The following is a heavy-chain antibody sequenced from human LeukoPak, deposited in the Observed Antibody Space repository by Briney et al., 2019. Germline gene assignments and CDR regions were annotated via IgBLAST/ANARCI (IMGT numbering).Heavy chain of an antibody. V-gene: IGHV3-30*02. CDR2: IRYDGSNK. J-gene: IGHJ4*02. CDR3: AKTLSPYGGSDY. Sequence: GGSLRLSCAASGLTFSSYGMHWVRQAPGKGLEWVAFIRYDGSNKYYADSVKGRFTISRDNSKNTLYLQMNSLRAEDPAVYYCAKTLSPYGGSDYWGQGTLVTVSS. D-gene: IGHD4-23*01. CDR1: GLTFSSYG.